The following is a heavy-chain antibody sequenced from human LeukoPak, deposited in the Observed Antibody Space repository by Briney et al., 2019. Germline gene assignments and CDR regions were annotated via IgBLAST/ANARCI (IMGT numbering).Heavy chain of an antibody. D-gene: IGHD6-6*01. J-gene: IGHJ4*02. Sequence: PSETLSLTCTVSGGSISSSNYYWGWIRQPPGRGLEWIGTTYYSGSTYYNPSLKSRVTISVDTSKNQFSLKLSSVTAADTAVYYCARTLSTIAARPFDYWGQGTLVTVSS. CDR1: GGSISSSNYY. CDR3: ARTLSTIAARPFDY. CDR2: TYYSGST. V-gene: IGHV4-39*07.